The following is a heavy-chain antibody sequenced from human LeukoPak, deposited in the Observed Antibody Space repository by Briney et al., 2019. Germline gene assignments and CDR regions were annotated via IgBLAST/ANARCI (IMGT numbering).Heavy chain of an antibody. D-gene: IGHD3-10*01. CDR1: GFTFSSYS. CDR3: ARVGLDYYXXXSVDY. J-gene: IGHJ4*02. CDR2: ISSSSSSI. Sequence: GSLRLSCAASGFTFSSYSMNWVRQAPGKGLEWVSSISSSSSSIYYADSVKGRFTISRDNAKNSLYLQMNSLRAEDTAVYYCARVGLDYYXXXSVDYWGQGTLVTVSS. V-gene: IGHV3-21*01.